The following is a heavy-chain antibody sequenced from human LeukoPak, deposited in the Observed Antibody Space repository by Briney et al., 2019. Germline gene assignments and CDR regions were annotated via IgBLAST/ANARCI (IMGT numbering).Heavy chain of an antibody. D-gene: IGHD2-15*01. J-gene: IGHJ4*02. CDR2: INPSGGST. Sequence: ASVKVSCRASGYTFTSYYMHWVRQAPGQGLEWMGIINPSGGSTSYAQKFQGRVTMTRDTSTSTVYMEQSSLRSEDTAAYYYATVTPPIVVLAAARGEFDYWGQETLVTVSS. V-gene: IGHV1-46*01. CDR1: GYTFTSYY. CDR3: ATVTPPIVVLAAARGEFDY.